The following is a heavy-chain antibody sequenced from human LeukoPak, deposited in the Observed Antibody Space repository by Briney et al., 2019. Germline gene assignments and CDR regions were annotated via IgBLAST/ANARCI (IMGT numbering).Heavy chain of an antibody. Sequence: GGSLRLSCAASGFTFSSYSMNWVRQAPGKGLEWVSSISSSSSYIYYADSVKGRFTISRDNAKNSLYLQMNSLRAEDPAVYYCARVSSSWYDYWGQGTLVTVSS. J-gene: IGHJ4*02. D-gene: IGHD6-13*01. CDR2: ISSSSSYI. V-gene: IGHV3-21*01. CDR3: ARVSSSWYDY. CDR1: GFTFSSYS.